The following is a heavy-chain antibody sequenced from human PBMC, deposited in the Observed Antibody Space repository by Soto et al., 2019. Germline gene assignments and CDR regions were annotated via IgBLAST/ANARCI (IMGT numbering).Heavy chain of an antibody. J-gene: IGHJ4*02. CDR3: ARFDDSSGYSYYFDY. D-gene: IGHD3-22*01. Sequence: SETLSLTCAVYGGSFSGYYWSWIRQPPGKGLEWIGEINHSGSTNYNPSLKSRVTISVDTSKNQFSLKLSSVTAADTAVYYCARFDDSSGYSYYFDYWGQGTLVTVSS. CDR2: INHSGST. V-gene: IGHV4-34*01. CDR1: GGSFSGYY.